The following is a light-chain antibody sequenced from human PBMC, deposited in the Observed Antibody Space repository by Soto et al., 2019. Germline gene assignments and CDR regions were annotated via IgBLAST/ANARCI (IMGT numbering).Light chain of an antibody. Sequence: EIVLTQSPGTLSLSPGERATLSCRASQSVSSDYLAWYQHKPGQPPTLLIYAASSRATGIPDRFSGSGSGTDFTLTISRLEPEDFAVYYCQQYGSSSTWTFGPGTKVEIK. CDR1: QSVSSDY. CDR2: AAS. V-gene: IGKV3-20*01. CDR3: QQYGSSSTWT. J-gene: IGKJ1*01.